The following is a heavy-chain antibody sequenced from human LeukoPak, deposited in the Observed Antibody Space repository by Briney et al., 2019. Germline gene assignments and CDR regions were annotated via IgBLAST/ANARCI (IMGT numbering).Heavy chain of an antibody. J-gene: IGHJ4*02. Sequence: ASVRVSCTPSVYIFNHYGISWVRQAPGHGLEWMGWIRVYNGNTNYVHKFQDRVTMTTDISTGKTYMELSHLRFNDPAVYYCARDLGTFGGGVVSGYWGQGTLVTVSS. CDR2: IRVYNGNT. CDR3: ARDLGTFGGGVVSGY. CDR1: VYIFNHYG. D-gene: IGHD3-16*01. V-gene: IGHV1-18*01.